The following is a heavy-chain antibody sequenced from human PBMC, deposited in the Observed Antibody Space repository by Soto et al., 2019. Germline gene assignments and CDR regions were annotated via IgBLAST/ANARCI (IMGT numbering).Heavy chain of an antibody. CDR3: ARLSFTAAGTEAFHQYAMDV. V-gene: IGHV4-39*01. D-gene: IGHD6-13*01. CDR1: GGSISSSTYY. Sequence: QLQLQESGPGLVKPSETLSLTCTVSGGSISSSTYYWGWIRQPPGKGLEWMGSLFYTGSTYYNPSLKSRVTISVDTSKNQFSLKVTSVTAADTAAYYCARLSFTAAGTEAFHQYAMDVWGQGTTVTVSS. J-gene: IGHJ6*02. CDR2: LFYTGST.